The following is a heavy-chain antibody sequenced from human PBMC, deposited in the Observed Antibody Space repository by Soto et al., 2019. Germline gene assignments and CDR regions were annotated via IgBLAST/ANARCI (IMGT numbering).Heavy chain of an antibody. CDR3: AKDPDYYGSGSDQH. J-gene: IGHJ3*01. CDR1: GFTFSSHA. Sequence: PGGSLRLSCAASGFTFSSHAMSWVRQAPGKGLEWVSAISGSGGSTYYADSVKGRFTISRDNSKNTLYLQMNSLRAEDTAVYYCAKDPDYYGSGSDQHWGQGTMVTVSS. D-gene: IGHD3-10*01. CDR2: ISGSGGST. V-gene: IGHV3-23*01.